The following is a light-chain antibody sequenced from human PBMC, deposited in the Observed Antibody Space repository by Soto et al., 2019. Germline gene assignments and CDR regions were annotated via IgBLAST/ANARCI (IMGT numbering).Light chain of an antibody. CDR2: DAS. CDR1: QSISSW. J-gene: IGKJ2*01. Sequence: DIQMTQSPSTLSASVGDRVTITCRASQSISSWLAWYQQKPGKAPKLLIYDASSFESGVPSRFSSSGSGTEFTLTISSLQPDDFATYYCQQYSSAGTFGQGTKLEIK. V-gene: IGKV1-5*01. CDR3: QQYSSAGT.